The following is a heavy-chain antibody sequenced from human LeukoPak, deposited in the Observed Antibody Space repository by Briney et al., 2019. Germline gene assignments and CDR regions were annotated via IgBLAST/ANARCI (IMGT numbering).Heavy chain of an antibody. J-gene: IGHJ4*02. Sequence: PSETLSLTCTVSGVSISSYYWSWLRQPPGKGLEWLGYIYYSGSTNYNPSLKSRVTISVDTSKNQFSLKLSSVTAADTAVYYCARGGHRGYSYGFDYWGQGTLVTVSS. V-gene: IGHV4-59*01. CDR2: IYYSGST. D-gene: IGHD5-18*01. CDR3: ARGGHRGYSYGFDY. CDR1: GVSISSYY.